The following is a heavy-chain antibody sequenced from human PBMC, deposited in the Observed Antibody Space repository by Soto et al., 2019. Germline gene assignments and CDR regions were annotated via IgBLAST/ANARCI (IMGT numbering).Heavy chain of an antibody. V-gene: IGHV3-11*06. D-gene: IGHD1-1*01. CDR2: INMDGGST. CDR1: GFTVSNIY. Sequence: PGGSLRLCCAASGFTVSNIYMSWVRQAPGKGLEWVSYINMDGGSTHYAESVKGRFTISRDNGRNSLSLQMDSLRVEDTAVYYCVRDHSGLKDFDYWGQGTLVTVSS. CDR3: VRDHSGLKDFDY. J-gene: IGHJ4*02.